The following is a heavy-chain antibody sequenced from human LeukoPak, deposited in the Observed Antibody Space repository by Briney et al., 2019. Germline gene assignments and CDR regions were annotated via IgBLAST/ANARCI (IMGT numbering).Heavy chain of an antibody. D-gene: IGHD2-2*01. CDR2: INPNSGDT. CDR1: GYTFTGYY. CDR3: ARGDRGDLGSSGVSI. J-gene: IGHJ3*02. V-gene: IGHV1-2*04. Sequence: ASVKVSCKVSGYTFTGYYLHWVRQAPGKGLEWMGRINPNSGDTDYVQKFQDLVTMTRDTSTSTAYMELSGLRSGDTAVYYCARGDRGDLGSSGVSIWGQGTKVTVSS.